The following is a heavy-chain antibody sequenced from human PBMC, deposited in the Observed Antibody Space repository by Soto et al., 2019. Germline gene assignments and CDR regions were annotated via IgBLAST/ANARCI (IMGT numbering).Heavy chain of an antibody. J-gene: IGHJ5*02. Sequence: QVRLVESGGGVVQPGRSLRLSCTASGFSFSSYAMYWFRQPPGKGLEWVAVISKDGMNKNYAASVKGRVTVSRDNANYSLDLQLNSLRGEDTAMYYCARDLYSSDYFVKWFEPWGQGTLVPVSS. D-gene: IGHD6-19*01. CDR1: GFSFSSYA. CDR3: ARDLYSSDYFVKWFEP. CDR2: ISKDGMNK. V-gene: IGHV3-30*04.